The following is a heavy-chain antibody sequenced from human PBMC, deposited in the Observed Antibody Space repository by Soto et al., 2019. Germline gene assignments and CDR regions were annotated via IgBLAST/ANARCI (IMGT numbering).Heavy chain of an antibody. D-gene: IGHD2-2*01. CDR1: GGSISSGGYY. CDR3: ARDQQYCSSTSCPGAFDI. Sequence: QVQLQESGPGLVKPSQTLSLTCTVSGGSISSGGYYWSWIRQHPGKGLEWIGYIYYSGSTYYNPSLKSRVTISVDTSKNQFSLKLSSVTAADTAVYYCARDQQYCSSTSCPGAFDIWGQGTMVTVSS. CDR2: IYYSGST. J-gene: IGHJ3*02. V-gene: IGHV4-31*03.